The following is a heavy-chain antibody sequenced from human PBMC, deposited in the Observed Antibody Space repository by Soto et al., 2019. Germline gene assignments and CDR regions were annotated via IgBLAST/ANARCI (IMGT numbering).Heavy chain of an antibody. CDR1: VYTLSGYY. V-gene: IGHV1-2*02. CDR3: ARDQPYYYGMDV. J-gene: IGHJ6*02. CDR2: INTNSGGT. Sequence: VSVKVSCKGSVYTLSGYYMDWLRHAPGQGLEWMGWINTNSGGTKDSQKVQGRVTMTRDTSIRTAYMELSRLRSDDTAVYYCARDQPYYYGMDVWGQGTTVTVSS.